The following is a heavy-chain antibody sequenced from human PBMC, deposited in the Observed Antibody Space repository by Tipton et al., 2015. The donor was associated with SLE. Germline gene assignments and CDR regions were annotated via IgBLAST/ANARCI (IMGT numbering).Heavy chain of an antibody. CDR1: GFTFSDYS. V-gene: IGHV3-21*04. CDR2: ISSSGTYI. CDR3: ASRPGFYYGLDV. J-gene: IGHJ6*02. Sequence: GSLRLSCAASGFTFSDYSMNWVRQAPGKGPEWVPFISSSGTYIYYAGSLKGRFTISRDSADSSLYLQMNSLRGEDTAVYYCASRPGFYYGLDVWGQGTTVTVSS.